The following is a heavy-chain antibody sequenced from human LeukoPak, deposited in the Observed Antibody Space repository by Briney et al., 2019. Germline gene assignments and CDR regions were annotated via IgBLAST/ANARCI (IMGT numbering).Heavy chain of an antibody. Sequence: ASVKVSCKASGGTLSSYAISWVRQAPGQGLEWMGGIIPIFGTANYAQKFQGRVTITADESTSTAYMELSSLRSEDTAVYYCARDPTPVEMATGFDPWGQGTLVTVSS. CDR3: ARDPTPVEMATGFDP. J-gene: IGHJ5*02. V-gene: IGHV1-69*01. CDR2: IIPIFGTA. CDR1: GGTLSSYA. D-gene: IGHD5-24*01.